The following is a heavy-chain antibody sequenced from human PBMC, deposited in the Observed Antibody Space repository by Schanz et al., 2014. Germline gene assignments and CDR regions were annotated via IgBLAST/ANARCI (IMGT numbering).Heavy chain of an antibody. J-gene: IGHJ3*01. V-gene: IGHV1-69*02. CDR2: IIPVLAIA. CDR1: GGTFSSYT. Sequence: QVQLVQSGAEVKKPGSSVKVSCTASGGTFSSYTISWIRQAPGQGLEWMGRIIPVLAIADYAQKFQGRVTITADKSTSTAYMELSGLRSEDTAVYYCATMWGYCTATACQILEVLDVWGQGTMVTVSS. D-gene: IGHD2-8*02. CDR3: ATMWGYCTATACQILEVLDV.